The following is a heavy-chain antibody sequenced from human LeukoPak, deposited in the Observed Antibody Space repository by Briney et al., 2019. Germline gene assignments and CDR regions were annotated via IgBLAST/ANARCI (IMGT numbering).Heavy chain of an antibody. CDR1: GFTFSSYW. Sequence: GGSLRLSCAASGFTFSSYWMSWVRQAPGKGLEWVSAISGSGGSTCYADSVKGRFTISRDNSKNTLYLQMNSLRAEDTAVYYCAKGVAGLKPTKPFDYWGQGTLVTVSS. CDR3: AKGVAGLKPTKPFDY. V-gene: IGHV3-23*01. J-gene: IGHJ4*02. CDR2: ISGSGGST. D-gene: IGHD2-15*01.